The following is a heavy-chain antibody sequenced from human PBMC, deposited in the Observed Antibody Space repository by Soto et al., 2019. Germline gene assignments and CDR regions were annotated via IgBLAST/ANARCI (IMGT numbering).Heavy chain of an antibody. CDR2: IYYSGST. D-gene: IGHD5-18*01. CDR1: GGSISSGGYY. Sequence: TLSLTCTVSGGSISSGGYYWSWIRQHPGKGLEWIGYIYYSGSTYYNPSLKSRVTISVDTSKNQFSLKLSSVTAADTAVYYCARGKYSYGYLDYYYYSMDVWGQATTVTVSS. CDR3: ARGKYSYGYLDYYYYSMDV. J-gene: IGHJ6*02. V-gene: IGHV4-31*03.